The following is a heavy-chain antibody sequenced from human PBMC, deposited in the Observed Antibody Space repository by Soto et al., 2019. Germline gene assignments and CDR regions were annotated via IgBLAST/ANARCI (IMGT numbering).Heavy chain of an antibody. CDR3: AKEGGSSSHYYYYHMDV. D-gene: IGHD3-10*01. CDR1: GFTFSSYA. Sequence: GGSLRLSCAASGFTFSSYAMSWVRQAPGKGLEWVSAISGSGDSTYYADSVKGRFTISRDNSKNTLYLQMNSLRAEDTAVYYCAKEGGSSSHYYYYHMDVWGKGTTVTVSS. J-gene: IGHJ6*03. V-gene: IGHV3-23*01. CDR2: ISGSGDST.